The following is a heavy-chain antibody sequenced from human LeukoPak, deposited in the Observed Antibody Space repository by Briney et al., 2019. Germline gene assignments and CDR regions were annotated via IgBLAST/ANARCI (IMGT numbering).Heavy chain of an antibody. J-gene: IGHJ6*03. CDR1: GFTFSSYW. Sequence: PGGSLRLSCAASGFTFSSYWMSWVRQAPGKGLEWVANIKQDGSEKYYVDSVKGRFTISRDNAKNSLYLQTNSLRAEDTAVYYCAREYYGGNSRNYYYYYMDVWGKGTTVTISS. D-gene: IGHD4-23*01. CDR2: IKQDGSEK. V-gene: IGHV3-7*01. CDR3: AREYYGGNSRNYYYYYMDV.